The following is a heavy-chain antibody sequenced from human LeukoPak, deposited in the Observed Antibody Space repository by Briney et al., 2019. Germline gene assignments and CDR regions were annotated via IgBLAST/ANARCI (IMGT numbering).Heavy chain of an antibody. CDR2: INPSGGST. CDR3: EIYTGYDSF. D-gene: IGHD5-12*01. Sequence: ASVKVSCKSSGYTFTSYYMHWVRQAPVQGLEWMGIINPSGGSTSYAQKFQGRVTMTRDMSTSTVYMELSSLRSEDTAVYYCEIYTGYDSFWGQGTLVTVSS. CDR1: GYTFTSYY. J-gene: IGHJ4*02. V-gene: IGHV1-46*01.